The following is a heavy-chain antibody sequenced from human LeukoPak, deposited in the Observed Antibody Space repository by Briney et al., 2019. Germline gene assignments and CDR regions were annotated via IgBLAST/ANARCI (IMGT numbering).Heavy chain of an antibody. J-gene: IGHJ4*02. CDR1: GASFSGSY. V-gene: IGHV4-34*01. D-gene: IGHD4-23*01. CDR3: ARPYDGNSELSFDY. Sequence: QASETLSLTCAVQGASFSGSYWSWIRQPPGKGQQWVGQIDHSGSTHSIPSLKSRVTISLDTSQSQVSLKVNSVTAADTAVYFCARPYDGNSELSFDYWGQGTLVAVSS. CDR2: IDHSGST.